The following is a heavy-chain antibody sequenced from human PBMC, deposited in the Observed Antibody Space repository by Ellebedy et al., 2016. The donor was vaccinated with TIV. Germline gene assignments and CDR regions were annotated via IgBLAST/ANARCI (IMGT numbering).Heavy chain of an antibody. Sequence: GGSLRLSCAASGFSVSSNYMSWVRQAPGKGLEWVSVIYRDGSTFYADSVKGRFAISRDNSKNTLFFQLNSLRAEDTAVYYCARVDSDLVTVDEYHYYMDVWGKGTTVTVSS. D-gene: IGHD4-23*01. CDR2: IYRDGST. CDR1: GFSVSSNY. V-gene: IGHV3-53*01. J-gene: IGHJ6*03. CDR3: ARVDSDLVTVDEYHYYMDV.